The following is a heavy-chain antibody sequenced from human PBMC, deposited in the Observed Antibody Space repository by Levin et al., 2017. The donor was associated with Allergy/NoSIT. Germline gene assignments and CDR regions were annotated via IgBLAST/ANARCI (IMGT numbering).Heavy chain of an antibody. Sequence: SVKVSCKASGSTFSTYLISWVRQAPGQGLEWVGRIVPIRKIANYAQKFQGRVTMTADTSTTTAYMELTSLRFDDTAVYYCASLFRDAYNKRIDYWGQGTLVTVSS. D-gene: IGHD5-24*01. CDR2: IVPIRKIA. CDR3: ASLFRDAYNKRIDY. CDR1: GSTFSTYL. J-gene: IGHJ4*02. V-gene: IGHV1-69*02.